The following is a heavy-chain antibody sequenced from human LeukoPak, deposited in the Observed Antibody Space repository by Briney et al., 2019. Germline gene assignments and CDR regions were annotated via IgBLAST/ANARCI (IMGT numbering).Heavy chain of an antibody. V-gene: IGHV1-3*01. CDR1: GGTFSSYA. D-gene: IGHD3-22*01. CDR3: ARCRDYYDSSGYLALFDY. J-gene: IGHJ4*02. CDR2: INAGNGNT. Sequence: ASVKVSCKASGGTFSSYAISWVRQAPGQRLEWMGWINAGNGNTKYSQKFQGRVTITRDTSASTAYMELSSLRSEDTAVYYCARCRDYYDSSGYLALFDYWGQGTLVTVSS.